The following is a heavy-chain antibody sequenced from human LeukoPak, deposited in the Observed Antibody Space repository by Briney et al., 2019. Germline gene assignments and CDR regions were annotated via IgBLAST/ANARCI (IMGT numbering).Heavy chain of an antibody. D-gene: IGHD3-10*01. CDR2: INPNSGGT. V-gene: IGHV1-2*02. J-gene: IGHJ5*02. Sequence: GASVKVSCKASGYTFTGYYMHWVRQAPGQGLEWMGWINPNSGGTNYAQKFQGRVTMTRDTSIGTAYMELSSLRSEDTAVCYCARGTSGYYGSGSSNWFDPWGQGTLVTVSS. CDR1: GYTFTGYY. CDR3: ARGTSGYYGSGSSNWFDP.